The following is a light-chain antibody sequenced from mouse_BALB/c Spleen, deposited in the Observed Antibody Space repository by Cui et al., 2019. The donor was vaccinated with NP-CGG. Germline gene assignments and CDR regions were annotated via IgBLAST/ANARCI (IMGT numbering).Light chain of an antibody. CDR1: TGAVTTSNY. Sequence: QAVVTQESALTTSPGETVTLTCRSSTGAVTTSNYANGVQEKPDHLFAGLIGGTNNRVPGVPARFSGSLIGDKAALTITGAQTEDEAIYFCALWYSNHWVFSEGTKLTVL. V-gene: IGLV1*01. CDR2: GTN. CDR3: ALWYSNHWV. J-gene: IGLJ1*01.